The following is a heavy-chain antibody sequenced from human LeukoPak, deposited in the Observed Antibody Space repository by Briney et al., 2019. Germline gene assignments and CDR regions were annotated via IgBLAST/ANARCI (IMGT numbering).Heavy chain of an antibody. Sequence: SETLSLTCTVSGGSISSYYWSWIRQPPGKGLEWLGYIYYSGSTNYNPSLKSRVTISVDTSKNQLSLKLSSVTAADTAVYYCARYLPRSSSLLSRYMDVWGKGTTVTVSS. CDR1: GGSISSYY. CDR3: ARYLPRSSSLLSRYMDV. J-gene: IGHJ6*03. V-gene: IGHV4-59*01. D-gene: IGHD6-6*01. CDR2: IYYSGST.